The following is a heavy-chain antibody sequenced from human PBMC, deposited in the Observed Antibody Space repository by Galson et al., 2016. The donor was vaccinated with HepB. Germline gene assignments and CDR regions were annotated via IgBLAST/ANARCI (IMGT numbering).Heavy chain of an antibody. J-gene: IGHJ6*03. CDR1: GASKSSSYYY. Sequence: ETLSLTCTVSGASKSSSYYYWDWIRQPPGKGLGWIGSIYYSGSTYYNPSLKSRVTISVYTSKTQFALRLGSVTAADTAVYYCARRMRRWLGDPYYSMDVWGKGTTVTVSS. CDR3: ARRMRRWLGDPYYSMDV. CDR2: IYYSGST. V-gene: IGHV4-39*01. D-gene: IGHD3-22*01.